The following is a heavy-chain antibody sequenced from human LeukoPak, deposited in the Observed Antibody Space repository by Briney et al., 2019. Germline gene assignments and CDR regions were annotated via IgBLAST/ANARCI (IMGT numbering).Heavy chain of an antibody. J-gene: IGHJ6*02. V-gene: IGHV3-21*01. Sequence: PGGSLRLSCAASGFTFSSYSMNWVRQAPGKGLEWVSSISSSSSYIYYADSVKGRFTISRDNSKNTLYLQMNSLRAEDTAVYYCARVSTYESSGYPYYYYAMDVWGQGTTVTVSS. CDR1: GFTFSSYS. CDR3: ARVSTYESSGYPYYYYAMDV. D-gene: IGHD3-22*01. CDR2: ISSSSSYI.